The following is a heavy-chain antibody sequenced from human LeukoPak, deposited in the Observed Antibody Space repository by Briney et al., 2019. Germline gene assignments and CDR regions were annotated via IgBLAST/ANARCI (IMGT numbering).Heavy chain of an antibody. CDR3: AKGRRFGELFVDY. Sequence: GGSLRLSCAASGFTFDDYAMHWVRQAPGKGLEWVSGISWNSGSIGYADSVKGRFTISRDNAKNSLYLQMNSLRAEDTALYYCAKGRRFGELFVDYWGQGTLVTVSS. CDR2: ISWNSGSI. V-gene: IGHV3-9*01. D-gene: IGHD3-10*01. J-gene: IGHJ4*02. CDR1: GFTFDDYA.